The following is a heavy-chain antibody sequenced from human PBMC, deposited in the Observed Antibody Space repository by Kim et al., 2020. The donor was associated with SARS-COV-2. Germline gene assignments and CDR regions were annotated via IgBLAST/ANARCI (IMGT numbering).Heavy chain of an antibody. CDR1: GYSFTSYW. J-gene: IGHJ6*02. D-gene: IGHD2-15*01. Sequence: GESLKISCKGSGYSFTSYWIGWVRQMPGKGLEWMGIIYPGDSDTRYSPSFQGQVTISADKSISTAYLQWNSLKASDTAMYYCARVDRRCSGGSCYRYYYYGMDVWGQGTTVTVSS. CDR2: IYPGDSDT. CDR3: ARVDRRCSGGSCYRYYYYGMDV. V-gene: IGHV5-51*01.